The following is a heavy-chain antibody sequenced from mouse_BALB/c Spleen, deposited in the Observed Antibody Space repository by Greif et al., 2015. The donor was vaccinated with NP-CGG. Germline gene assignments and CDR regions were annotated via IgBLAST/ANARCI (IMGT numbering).Heavy chain of an antibody. CDR3: AAWGYGSSYGY. J-gene: IGHJ2*01. Sequence: EVQVVESGGGLVQPGGSRKLSCAASGFTFSSFGMHWVRQAPEKGLEWVAYISSGSSTIYYADTVKGRFTISRDNPKNTLFLQMTSLRSEDTAMYYCAAWGYGSSYGYRGQGTTLTVSS. V-gene: IGHV5-17*02. CDR1: GFTFSSFG. D-gene: IGHD1-1*01. CDR2: ISSGSSTI.